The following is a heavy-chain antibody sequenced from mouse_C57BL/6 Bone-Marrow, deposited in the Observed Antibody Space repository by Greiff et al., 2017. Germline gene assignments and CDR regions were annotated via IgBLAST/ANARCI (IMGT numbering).Heavy chain of an antibody. CDR2: ISSGGSYT. CDR3: ARMMVAWFAY. Sequence: DVLLVESGGDLVKPGGSLKLSCAASGFTFSSYGMSWVRQTPDKRLAWVATISSGGSYTYYPDSVKGRFTISRDNAKYTLYLQMSSLKSEDTAMYYCARMMVAWFAYWGKGTLDTVSA. CDR1: GFTFSSYG. D-gene: IGHD2-3*01. J-gene: IGHJ3*01. V-gene: IGHV5-6*01.